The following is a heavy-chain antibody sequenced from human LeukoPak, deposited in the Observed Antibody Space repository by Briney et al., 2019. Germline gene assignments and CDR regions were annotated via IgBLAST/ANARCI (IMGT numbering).Heavy chain of an antibody. CDR3: ARGGRTTWHGMDV. V-gene: IGHV3-33*01. CDR1: GFIFSTYG. Sequence: GRSLRLSCEASGFIFSTYGMHWVRPAPGKGLEWVAVIWYDGSNKNYADPVKGRFTISRDNSKNTLYLQMNSLRAEDTAVYYCARGGRTTWHGMDVWGQGTTVTVSS. D-gene: IGHD4-17*01. J-gene: IGHJ6*02. CDR2: IWYDGSNK.